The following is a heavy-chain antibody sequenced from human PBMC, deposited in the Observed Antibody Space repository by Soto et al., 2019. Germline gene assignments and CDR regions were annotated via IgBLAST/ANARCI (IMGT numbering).Heavy chain of an antibody. CDR2: IWYDGSNK. CDR1: GFTFSSYG. Sequence: QVQLVESGGGVVQPGRSLRLSCAASGFTFSSYGMHWVRQAPGKGLEWVAVIWYDGSNKYYADSVKGRFTISRDNSKNTLYLQMNSLRAEDTAVYYCAREFERYDFWSGYLYWGQGTLVTVSS. J-gene: IGHJ4*02. V-gene: IGHV3-33*01. CDR3: AREFERYDFWSGYLY. D-gene: IGHD3-3*01.